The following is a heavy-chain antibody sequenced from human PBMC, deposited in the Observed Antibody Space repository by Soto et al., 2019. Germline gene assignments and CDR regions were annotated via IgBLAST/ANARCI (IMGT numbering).Heavy chain of an antibody. CDR1: VDSIRDTVYY. CDR3: ARHVKDVAAAREY. D-gene: IGHD6-19*01. Sequence: SETLSLTCRVSVDSIRDTVYYWGWILHSPGKGLEWIGSIHYSGSTHFHPSLKSRVTISVDTSKNEFSLRLSSVTAADTAVYYCARHVKDVAAAREYWGQG. V-gene: IGHV4-39*01. CDR2: IHYSGST. J-gene: IGHJ4*02.